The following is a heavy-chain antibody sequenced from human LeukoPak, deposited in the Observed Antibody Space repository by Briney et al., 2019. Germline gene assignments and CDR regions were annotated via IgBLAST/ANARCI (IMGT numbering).Heavy chain of an antibody. D-gene: IGHD3-3*01. J-gene: IGHJ5*02. V-gene: IGHV4-34*01. CDR2: INHSGST. CDR3: ARFSRFTGYNWYDP. Sequence: SETLSLTCAVYGGSFSGYCWSWIRQPPGKGLEWIGEINHSGSTNYNPSLKSRVTISVDTSKNQFSLKLSSVTAADTAVYYCARFSRFTGYNWYDPWGQGTLVTVSS. CDR1: GGSFSGYC.